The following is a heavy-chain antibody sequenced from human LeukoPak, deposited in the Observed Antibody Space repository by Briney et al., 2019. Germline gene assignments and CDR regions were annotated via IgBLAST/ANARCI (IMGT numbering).Heavy chain of an antibody. J-gene: IGHJ4*02. V-gene: IGHV3-21*01. Sequence: TGGSLRLSCTASGFTFSLYSMSWVRQAPGKGPEWVSSISGSSTYRSYADPVKGRFTISRNNARNSLYLQMNSLRAEDTAVYYCVRDLLEYCSGGSCYFWYWGQGTLVTVSS. D-gene: IGHD2-15*01. CDR2: ISGSSTYR. CDR3: VRDLLEYCSGGSCYFWY. CDR1: GFTFSLYS.